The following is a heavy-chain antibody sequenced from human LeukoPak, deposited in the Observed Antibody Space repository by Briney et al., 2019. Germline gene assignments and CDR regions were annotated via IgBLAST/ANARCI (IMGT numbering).Heavy chain of an antibody. CDR1: GGTFSSYA. Sequence: GASVKVSCKASGGTFSSYAISWVRQAPGQGLEWMGGLIPIFGTANYAQKFQGRVTITADESTSTAYMELSSLRSEDTAVYYCARGRPGPYDYYDSSGYPLGYWGQGTLVTVSS. V-gene: IGHV1-69*01. J-gene: IGHJ4*02. CDR3: ARGRPGPYDYYDSSGYPLGY. D-gene: IGHD3-22*01. CDR2: LIPIFGTA.